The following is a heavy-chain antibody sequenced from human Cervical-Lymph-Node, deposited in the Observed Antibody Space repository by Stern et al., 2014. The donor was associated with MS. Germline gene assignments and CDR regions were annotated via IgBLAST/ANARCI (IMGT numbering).Heavy chain of an antibody. CDR3: ARVDQSITHYWFDP. V-gene: IGHV3-66*02. CDR2: IYSGGST. D-gene: IGHD3-10*01. J-gene: IGHJ5*02. CDR1: GFTVSSNY. Sequence: VQLVESGGGLVQPGGSLRLSCAASGFTVSSNYMSWVRQAPGKGLEWVSVIYSGGSTYYADSVKGRFTISRDNSKNTLYLQMNSLRAEDTAVYYCARVDQSITHYWFDPWGQGTLVTVSS.